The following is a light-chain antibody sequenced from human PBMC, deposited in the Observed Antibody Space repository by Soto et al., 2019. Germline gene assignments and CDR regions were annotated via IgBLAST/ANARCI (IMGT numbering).Light chain of an antibody. J-gene: IGKJ4*01. V-gene: IGKV1-39*01. Sequence: DIQMTQSPSSVSGSVGDRVTITCRASQSISTYLNWYQQKPGKAPKLLIYVASTLQSGVPSRFSGRASGTDFTLTISNLQPEDVATYYCQQSYNTPRTFGGGTKVDNK. CDR1: QSISTY. CDR3: QQSYNTPRT. CDR2: VAS.